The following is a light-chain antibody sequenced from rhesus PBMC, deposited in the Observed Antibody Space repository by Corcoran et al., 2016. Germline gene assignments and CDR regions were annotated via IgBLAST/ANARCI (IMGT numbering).Light chain of an antibody. Sequence: DIQMTQSPSSLSASVGDRVTITCRASQGISLNLAWYPQKPGKVPKLLIFRASTLQSGVPSRVSGGGSGTDFTLTISSLQPEDFATYCCQLGYGILTFGGGTNVEIK. CDR3: QLGYGILT. J-gene: IGKJ4*01. CDR2: RAS. CDR1: QGISLN. V-gene: IGKV1-25*01.